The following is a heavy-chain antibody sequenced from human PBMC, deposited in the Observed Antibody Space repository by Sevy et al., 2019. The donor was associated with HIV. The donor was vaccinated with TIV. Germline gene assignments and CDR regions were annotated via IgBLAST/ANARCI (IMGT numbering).Heavy chain of an antibody. CDR3: ARVRRLGGGEFDY. CDR1: GGSFSGYY. V-gene: IGHV4-34*01. Sequence: SETLSLTCAVYGGSFSGYYWSWIRQPPGKGLEWIGEINHSGSTNYNPSLKSRVTISVDTSKNQFSLKLSSVTAADTAVYYCARVRRLGGGEFDYWGQGTLVTVSS. D-gene: IGHD3-10*01. CDR2: INHSGST. J-gene: IGHJ4*02.